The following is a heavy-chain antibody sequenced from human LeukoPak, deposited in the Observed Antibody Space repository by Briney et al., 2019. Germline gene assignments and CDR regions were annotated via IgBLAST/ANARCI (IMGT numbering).Heavy chain of an antibody. CDR3: AKGVFGGDYDFWNVYYYMDV. J-gene: IGHJ6*03. CDR2: ISGSGGST. D-gene: IGHD3-3*01. Sequence: GGSLRLSCAASGFTFSSYAMSWVRPAPGKGLEWVSAISGSGGSTYYADSVKGRFTISRDNSKNTLYLQMNSLRAEDTAVYYCAKGVFGGDYDFWNVYYYMDVWGKGTTVTVSS. V-gene: IGHV3-23*01. CDR1: GFTFSSYA.